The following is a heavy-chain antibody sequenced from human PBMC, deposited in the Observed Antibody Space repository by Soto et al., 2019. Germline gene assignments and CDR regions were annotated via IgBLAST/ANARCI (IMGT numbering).Heavy chain of an antibody. CDR1: GGSISSGDYY. D-gene: IGHD2-2*01. CDR2: IYYSGST. CDR3: ARGVVVPAAMFAHYYYGMDV. J-gene: IGHJ6*02. Sequence: SETLSLTCTVSGGSISSGDYYWSWIRQPPGKGLEWIGYIYYSGSTYYNPSLKSRVTISVDTSKNQFSLKLSSVTAADTAVYYCARGVVVPAAMFAHYYYGMDVWGQGTTVTVSS. V-gene: IGHV4-30-4*01.